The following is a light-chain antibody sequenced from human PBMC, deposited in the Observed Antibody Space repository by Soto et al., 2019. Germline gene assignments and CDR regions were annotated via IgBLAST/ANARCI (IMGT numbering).Light chain of an antibody. Sequence: QALRTQHPSLSAAPGQKVTISCSGSSSNIGGNSVSWYQQLPGTAPKLLIYDDNKRPSGIPDRFSGSKSGTSATLGITGFQTGDEADYYCGSWDSSLSAYVFGTGTKVTVL. CDR2: DDN. V-gene: IGLV1-51*01. CDR1: SSNIGGNS. J-gene: IGLJ1*01. CDR3: GSWDSSLSAYV.